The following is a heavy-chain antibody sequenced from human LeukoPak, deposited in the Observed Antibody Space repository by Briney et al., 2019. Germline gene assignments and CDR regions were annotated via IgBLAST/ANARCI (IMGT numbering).Heavy chain of an antibody. J-gene: IGHJ6*03. CDR1: GFTFSNYW. CDR2: INDDGRAT. CDR3: ARDPYSGTYGDTYYYYMGV. Sequence: GGSLRLSCAASGFTFSNYWMHWVRQVPGKGLVWVSRINDDGRATFYADSVKGRFTISRDNAKNTLFLQINSLRAEDTAVYYCARDPYSGTYGDTYYYYMGVWGKGTTVTVSS. V-gene: IGHV3-74*01. D-gene: IGHD1-26*01.